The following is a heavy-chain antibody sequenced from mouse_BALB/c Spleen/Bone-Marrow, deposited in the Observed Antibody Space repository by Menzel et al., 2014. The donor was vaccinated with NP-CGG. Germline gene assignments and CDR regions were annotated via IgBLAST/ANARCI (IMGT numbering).Heavy chain of an antibody. D-gene: IGHD2-14*01. CDR1: GFNIKDTY. Sequence: EVQLQQSGAELVXPGASVKLSCTASGFNIKDTYMHWVKQRPEXXXEWIGRXDPANGNTKYDPKFQGKATITADTSSNTAYLQLSSLTSEDTAVYYCASYYRYDRRFAYWGQGTLVTVSA. V-gene: IGHV14-3*02. J-gene: IGHJ3*01. CDR3: ASYYRYDRRFAY. CDR2: XDPANGNT.